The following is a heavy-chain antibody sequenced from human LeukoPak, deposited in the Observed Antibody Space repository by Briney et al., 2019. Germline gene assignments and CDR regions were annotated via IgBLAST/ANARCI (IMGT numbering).Heavy chain of an antibody. D-gene: IGHD1-26*01. Sequence: PEGSLRLSCAASGFTFSSYSMNWVRQAPGKGLEWVSSISSSSSYIHYADSVKGRFTISRDNAKNSLYLQMNSLRAEDTAVYFCARGSGSYVSGDAFDIWGQGTMVTVSS. V-gene: IGHV3-21*01. CDR3: ARGSGSYVSGDAFDI. CDR2: ISSSSSYI. CDR1: GFTFSSYS. J-gene: IGHJ3*02.